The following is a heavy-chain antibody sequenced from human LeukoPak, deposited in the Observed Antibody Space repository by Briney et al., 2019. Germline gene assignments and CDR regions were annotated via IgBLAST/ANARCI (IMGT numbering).Heavy chain of an antibody. CDR3: AKDLTRCSSTSCFADYFDY. CDR1: GFTFSSYA. CDR2: ISGSGSST. V-gene: IGHV3-23*01. Sequence: PGGSLRLSCAASGFTFSSYAMSWVRQAPGKGLEWVSAISGSGSSTYYADSVKRRFTVSRDNSKNTLYLQMNSLRDEETAVYYCAKDLTRCSSTSCFADYFDYWGQGTLVTVSS. D-gene: IGHD2-2*01. J-gene: IGHJ4*02.